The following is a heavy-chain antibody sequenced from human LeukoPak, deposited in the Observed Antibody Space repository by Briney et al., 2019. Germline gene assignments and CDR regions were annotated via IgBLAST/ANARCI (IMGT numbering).Heavy chain of an antibody. CDR3: AAGQLLWNYFDY. CDR2: ISSGSSYI. Sequence: GGSLRLSCAASGFTFSDYSINWVRQAPGKGLEWVSFISSGSSYIYYADSAKGRFTISRDNAKNSLYLQMNSLRAEDTAVYYCAAGQLLWNYFDYWGQGTLVTVSS. CDR1: GFTFSDYS. D-gene: IGHD2-2*01. J-gene: IGHJ4*02. V-gene: IGHV3-21*01.